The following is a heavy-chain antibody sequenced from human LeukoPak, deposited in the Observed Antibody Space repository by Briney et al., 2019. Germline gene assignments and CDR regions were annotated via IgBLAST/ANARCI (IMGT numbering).Heavy chain of an antibody. D-gene: IGHD3-16*01. Sequence: GASVKVSCKASGYTFTGYYMHWVRQAPGQGLEWMGWINPNSGGTNYAQKFQGRVTMTRDTSISTAYMELSRLRSDDTAVYYCARDVAVMPAYNWFDPWGQGTLVTVSS. CDR3: ARDVAVMPAYNWFDP. J-gene: IGHJ5*02. CDR1: GYTFTGYY. V-gene: IGHV1-2*02. CDR2: INPNSGGT.